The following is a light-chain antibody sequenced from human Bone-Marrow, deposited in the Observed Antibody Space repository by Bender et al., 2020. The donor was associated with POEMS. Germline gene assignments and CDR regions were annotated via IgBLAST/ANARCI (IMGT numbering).Light chain of an antibody. CDR2: DDS. CDR3: QVWDTHSDHVV. CDR1: NIGSKS. Sequence: SYVLTQPPSVSVAPEQTASFTCGGNNIGSKSVQWYQQRPGQAPVLLVYDDSDRPSGIPERFSGSNSGTTAPLTISTVEAGDEADYYCQVWDTHSDHVVFGGGTKLTVL. V-gene: IGLV3-21*02. J-gene: IGLJ3*02.